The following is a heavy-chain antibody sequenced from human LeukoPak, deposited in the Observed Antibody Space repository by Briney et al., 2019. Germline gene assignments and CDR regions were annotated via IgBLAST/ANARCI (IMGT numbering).Heavy chain of an antibody. CDR2: ISSSGSTI. D-gene: IGHD1-26*01. V-gene: IGHV3-48*03. Sequence: GGSLRLSCAASGFTFSSYEMNWVRQAPGKGLEWVSYISSSGSTIYYADSVKGRFTISRDNAKNSLYLQMNSLRAEDTAVYYCARDRWELRGHFDYWGQGTLVTVSS. CDR3: ARDRWELRGHFDY. CDR1: GFTFSSYE. J-gene: IGHJ4*02.